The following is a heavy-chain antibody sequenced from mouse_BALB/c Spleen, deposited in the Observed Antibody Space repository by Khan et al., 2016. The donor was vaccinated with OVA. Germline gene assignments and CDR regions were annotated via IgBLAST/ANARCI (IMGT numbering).Heavy chain of an antibody. CDR2: ISSGSINI. Sequence: DVQLVASGGGLVPPGGSRKLSCAASGFTFSTFGMHWVRQAPEKGLEWVAYISSGSINIYYADTVKGRFTISRDHPTNPLFLQMTSLRSEDTAMYYCARSDDYYGSCYRLYAWDYGGQGTAVTGSS. CDR3: ARSDDYYGSCYRLYAWDY. J-gene: IGHJ4*01. D-gene: IGHD1-1*01. V-gene: IGHV5-17*02. CDR1: GFTFSTFG.